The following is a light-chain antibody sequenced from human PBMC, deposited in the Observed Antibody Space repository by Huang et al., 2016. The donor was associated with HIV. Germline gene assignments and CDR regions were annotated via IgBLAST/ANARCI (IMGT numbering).Light chain of an antibody. CDR1: QSISSW. Sequence: DIQMTQSPSTLSASVGDRVTITCRASQSISSWMAWYQQKPGKAPKLLIYKASSLESGVPSRFSGSGSGTEFTLTMSSLQPDDFATYYCQQYNSYPWTFGQGTKVEIK. V-gene: IGKV1-5*03. CDR3: QQYNSYPWT. J-gene: IGKJ1*01. CDR2: KAS.